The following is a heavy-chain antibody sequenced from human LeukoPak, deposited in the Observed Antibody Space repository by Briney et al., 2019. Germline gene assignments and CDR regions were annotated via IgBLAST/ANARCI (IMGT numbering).Heavy chain of an antibody. J-gene: IGHJ4*02. Sequence: GGSLRLSCAASGFIFSSYWMSWVRQTPGKGLEWVANIRQDGNEIYYGDSVKGRFTISRDNGKNSLFLQMNSLRTEDTAVYFFGGVEGRGQPVCSGGFYFDGWGQGPRVTVPS. CDR2: IRQDGNEI. CDR3: GGVEGRGQPVCSGGFYFDG. V-gene: IGHV3-7*01. CDR1: GFIFSSYW. D-gene: IGHD2-15*01.